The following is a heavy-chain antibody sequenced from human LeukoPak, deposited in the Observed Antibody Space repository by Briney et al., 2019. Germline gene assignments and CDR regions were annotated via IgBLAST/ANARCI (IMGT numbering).Heavy chain of an antibody. CDR2: INPNSGGT. J-gene: IGHJ4*02. D-gene: IGHD3-22*01. CDR1: GYTFTGYY. Sequence: ASVKVSCKASGYTFTGYYMHWVRQAPGQGLEWMGWINPNSGGTNYAQKFQGRVTMTRDMSISTAYMELSRLRSDDTAVYYCARDDGGDSSGYNTIDYWGQGTLVTVSS. CDR3: ARDDGGDSSGYNTIDY. V-gene: IGHV1-2*02.